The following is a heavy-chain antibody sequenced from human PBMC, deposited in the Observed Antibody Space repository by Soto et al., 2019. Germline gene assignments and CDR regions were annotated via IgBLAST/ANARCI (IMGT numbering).Heavy chain of an antibody. Sequence: QVQLVESGGGVVQPGRSLRLSCAAPGFTFSSYGMHWVRQAPGKGLEWVAVIWYDGSNKYYADSVKGRFTISRDNSKNTLYLQMNSLRAEDTAVYYCARDLNIVVVPAAIRYYYGMDVWGQGTTVTVSS. CDR1: GFTFSSYG. CDR3: ARDLNIVVVPAAIRYYYGMDV. D-gene: IGHD2-2*02. CDR2: IWYDGSNK. J-gene: IGHJ6*02. V-gene: IGHV3-33*01.